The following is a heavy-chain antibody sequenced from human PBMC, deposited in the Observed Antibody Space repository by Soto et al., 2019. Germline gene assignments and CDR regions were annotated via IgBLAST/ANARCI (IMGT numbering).Heavy chain of an antibody. CDR2: ISTNVGRT. CDR1: GFTFSTFA. CDR3: AKHGSEIYFDY. Sequence: AGGTLRLSCAASGFTFSTFAMSWVRQAPRKGLEWVSTISTNVGRTYYADSVKGRFTVSRDNSGNMLYLQMDSLRAEDTAVYYCAKHGSEIYFDYWGQGALVTVSS. J-gene: IGHJ4*02. V-gene: IGHV3-23*01.